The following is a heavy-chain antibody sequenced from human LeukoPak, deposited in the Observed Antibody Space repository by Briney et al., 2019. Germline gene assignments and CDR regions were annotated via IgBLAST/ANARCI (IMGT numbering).Heavy chain of an antibody. CDR2: INGGGVNT. J-gene: IGHJ6*02. V-gene: IGHV3-23*01. Sequence: GGSLRLSCAASGFTFSSYAMSWVRQAPGKGLEWVSTINGGGVNTHYADSVGGRFTISRDNSKNTLFLQMNSLRAEDTAVYYCATSWGPDTSAFRWGRDGMDVWGQGTTVIVS. D-gene: IGHD3-16*01. CDR3: ATSWGPDTSAFRWGRDGMDV. CDR1: GFTFSSYA.